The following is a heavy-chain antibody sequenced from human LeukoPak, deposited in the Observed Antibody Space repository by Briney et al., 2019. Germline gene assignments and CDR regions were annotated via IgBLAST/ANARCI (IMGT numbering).Heavy chain of an antibody. D-gene: IGHD6-13*01. CDR3: ARLGTLLFGVSAAAPAYFDY. CDR1: GGSFSGYY. Sequence: SETLSLTCAVYGGSFSGYYWSWIRQPPGKGLEWIGEINHSGSTNYNPSLKSRVTISVDTSKNQFSLKLSSVTAADTAVYYCARLGTLLFGVSAAAPAYFDYWGQGTLVTVSS. V-gene: IGHV4-34*01. J-gene: IGHJ4*02. CDR2: INHSGST.